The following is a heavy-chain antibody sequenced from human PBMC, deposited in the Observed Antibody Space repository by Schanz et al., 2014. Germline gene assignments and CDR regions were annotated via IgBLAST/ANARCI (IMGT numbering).Heavy chain of an antibody. CDR2: INPNSGGT. Sequence: QVQLVQSGSELKKPGASVKVSCKSSGYTFTDYPIHWVRQAPGQGLEYMGRINPNSGGTNFAQKFQGRVTMTRDTSISTVYMELSRLRSDATAVYYCAREGTVIRGLSGWFDPWGQGTLVTVSS. CDR3: AREGTVIRGLSGWFDP. CDR1: GYTFTDYP. J-gene: IGHJ5*02. V-gene: IGHV1-2*06. D-gene: IGHD3-10*01.